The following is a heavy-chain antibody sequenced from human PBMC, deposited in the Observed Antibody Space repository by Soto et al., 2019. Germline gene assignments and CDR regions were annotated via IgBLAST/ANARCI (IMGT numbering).Heavy chain of an antibody. CDR2: INAGNGNT. Sequence: QVQLVQSGAEEKKPGASVKVSGKASGYTFTSYAMHWVRQAPGQRLEWMGWINAGNGNTTYSQKFQGRVTITRDTSASTAYMELSSLRAEDTAVYYCARSIVVVTALDYWGQGTLVTVSS. CDR1: GYTFTSYA. J-gene: IGHJ4*02. CDR3: ARSIVVVTALDY. D-gene: IGHD2-21*02. V-gene: IGHV1-3*05.